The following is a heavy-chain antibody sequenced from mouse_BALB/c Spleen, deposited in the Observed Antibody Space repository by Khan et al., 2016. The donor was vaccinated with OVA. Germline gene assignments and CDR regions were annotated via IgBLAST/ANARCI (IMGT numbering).Heavy chain of an antibody. J-gene: IGHJ3*01. CDR1: GYIFTSYM. CDR3: ARGGYGSFGY. Sequence: QVQLQQSGAELARPGASVKMSCKASGYIFTSYMIHWVKQRPGQGLEWIGDINPSSDYNTYNQKFKDKATLTADKSSSTAYMQLSSLTSEDSAVXYCARGGYGSFGYWDQGTLVTVSA. CDR2: INPSSDYN. V-gene: IGHV1-4*01. D-gene: IGHD1-1*01.